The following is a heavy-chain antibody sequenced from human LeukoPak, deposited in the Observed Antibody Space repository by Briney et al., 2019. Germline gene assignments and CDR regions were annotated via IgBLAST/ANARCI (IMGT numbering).Heavy chain of an antibody. D-gene: IGHD3-16*01. J-gene: IGHJ3*02. Sequence: PGGSLRLSCAASGFTFSSYAMHWVRQAPGKGLEWVAVISYDGSNKYYADSVKGRFTISRDNSKNTLYLQMNSLRAEDTAVYYCARGVIGPGGAFDIWGQGTMVTVSS. CDR2: ISYDGSNK. CDR1: GFTFSSYA. V-gene: IGHV3-30-3*01. CDR3: ARGVIGPGGAFDI.